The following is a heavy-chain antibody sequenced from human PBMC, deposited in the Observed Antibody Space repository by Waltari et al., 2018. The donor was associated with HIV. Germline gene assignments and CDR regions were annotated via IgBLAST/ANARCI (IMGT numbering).Heavy chain of an antibody. D-gene: IGHD6-25*01. CDR2: IYYSGST. Sequence: QVQLQESGPGLVKPSETLSLTCTVSGGSISSYYWSWIRQPPGKGLEWIGYIYYSGSTNYNPSLKSRVTISVDTSKNQFSLKLSSVTAADTAVYYCARVGSRMDYWGQGTLVTVSS. CDR1: GGSISSYY. V-gene: IGHV4-59*01. CDR3: ARVGSRMDY. J-gene: IGHJ4*02.